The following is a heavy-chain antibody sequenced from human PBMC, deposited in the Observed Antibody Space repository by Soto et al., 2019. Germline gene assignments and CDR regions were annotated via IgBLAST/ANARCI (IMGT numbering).Heavy chain of an antibody. CDR1: GFTFSSYW. CDR2: IKQDGSEK. D-gene: IGHD3-3*01. J-gene: IGHJ6*03. CDR3: ARSAGDYDFWSGTWDYYYYMDV. V-gene: IGHV3-7*01. Sequence: GGSLRLSCAASGFTFSSYWMSWVRQAPGKGLEWVANIKQDGSEKYYVDSVKGRFTISRDNAKNSLYLQMNSLRAEDTAVYYCARSAGDYDFWSGTWDYYYYMDVWGKGTTVTVSS.